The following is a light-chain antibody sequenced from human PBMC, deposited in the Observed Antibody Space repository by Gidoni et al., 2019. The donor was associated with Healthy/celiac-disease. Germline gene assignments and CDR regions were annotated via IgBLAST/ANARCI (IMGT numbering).Light chain of an antibody. J-gene: IGKJ4*01. CDR2: AAS. CDR3: QQGYGA. V-gene: IGKV1-39*01. Sequence: DTQRTQSPSSLSASVGDRVTITCRASQSISSYLNWYQQKPGKAPKLLIYAASSLQSGVPSRFSGSGSGTDFTLTISSLQPEDFATYYCQQGYGAFGGXTKVEIK. CDR1: QSISSY.